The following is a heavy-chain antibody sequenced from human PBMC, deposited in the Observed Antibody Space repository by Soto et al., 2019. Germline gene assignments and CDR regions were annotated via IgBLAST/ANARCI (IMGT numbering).Heavy chain of an antibody. J-gene: IGHJ6*02. CDR2: ISTYNSRT. V-gene: IGHV1-18*04. Sequence: QDQLVQSGAEVKKPGASVKISCEASGYTFTSHGISWVRQAPGQGLAWLGWISTYNSRTHYAQKVQDRVTMTADTPTSTAYLELRSLTFDDTAGYYCARARYCASRLCYKHYSYGMDTWGQGTAVTVSS. D-gene: IGHD2-2*02. CDR3: ARARYCASRLCYKHYSYGMDT. CDR1: GYTFTSHG.